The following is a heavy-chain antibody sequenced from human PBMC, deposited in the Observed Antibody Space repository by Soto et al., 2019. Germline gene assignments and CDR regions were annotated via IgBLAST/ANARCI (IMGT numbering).Heavy chain of an antibody. D-gene: IGHD6-13*01. CDR3: AKVLGSSWYLGIDY. Sequence: SLRLSCAASGFTFSSYGMHWVRQAPGKGLEWVAVISYDGSNKYYADSVKGRFTISRDNSKNTLYLQMNSLRAEDTAVYYCAKVLGSSWYLGIDYWGQGTLVTVSS. V-gene: IGHV3-30*18. CDR2: ISYDGSNK. CDR1: GFTFSSYG. J-gene: IGHJ4*02.